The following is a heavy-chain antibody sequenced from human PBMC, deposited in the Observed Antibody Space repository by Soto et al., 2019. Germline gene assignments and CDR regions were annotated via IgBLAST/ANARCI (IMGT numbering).Heavy chain of an antibody. J-gene: IGHJ4*02. D-gene: IGHD6-13*01. Sequence: GGSLRLSCAASGFTFSSYWMHWVRQAPGKGLVWVSRINSDGSSTSYADSVKGRFTISRDNAKNTLYLQMNSLRAEDTAVYYCARETAAGLVNLDYWGQGTLVTVSS. V-gene: IGHV3-74*01. CDR2: INSDGSST. CDR1: GFTFSSYW. CDR3: ARETAAGLVNLDY.